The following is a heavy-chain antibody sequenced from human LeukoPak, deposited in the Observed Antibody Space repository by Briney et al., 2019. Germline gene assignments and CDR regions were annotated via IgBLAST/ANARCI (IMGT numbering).Heavy chain of an antibody. V-gene: IGHV1-18*01. Sequence: ASVRVSCKPSGYTFTSYGINWVRQAPGQGLEWMGWISTYNGNTNYAQKLQGRVAMTTDTSTTTAYMELRSLRSDDTAVYYCARGSSYGFSMGYWGQGTLVTVSS. CDR1: GYTFTSYG. J-gene: IGHJ4*02. CDR3: ARGSSYGFSMGY. D-gene: IGHD5-18*01. CDR2: ISTYNGNT.